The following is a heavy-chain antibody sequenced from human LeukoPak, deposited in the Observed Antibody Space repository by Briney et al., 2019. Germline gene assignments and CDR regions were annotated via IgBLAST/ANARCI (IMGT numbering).Heavy chain of an antibody. V-gene: IGHV4-38-2*02. Sequence: PSETLSLTCTVSGYSNSSGYYWGWIRQPPGKGLEWIGSIYYSGSTYYNPSLKSRVTISLDTSRNQFSLKLNSVTAADTAVYYCAKSNGYGLVDIWGQGTMVTVSS. D-gene: IGHD3-10*01. J-gene: IGHJ3*02. CDR2: IYYSGST. CDR3: AKSNGYGLVDI. CDR1: GYSNSSGYY.